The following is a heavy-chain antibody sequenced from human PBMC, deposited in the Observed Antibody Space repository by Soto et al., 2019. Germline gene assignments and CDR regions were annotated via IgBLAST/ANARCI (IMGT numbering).Heavy chain of an antibody. V-gene: IGHV3-30*18. CDR2: ISYDGSNK. CDR1: GFTFSSYG. D-gene: IGHD3-10*01. Sequence: QVQLVESGGGVVQPGRSLRLSCAASGFTFSSYGMHWVRQAPGKGLEWVAVISYDGSNKYYADSVKGRFTISRDNSKNPLYLQMNSLRAEETAVYYCAEDRGGLGLNGLEVWGPGNTVPVFS. J-gene: IGHJ6*02. CDR3: AEDRGGLGLNGLEV.